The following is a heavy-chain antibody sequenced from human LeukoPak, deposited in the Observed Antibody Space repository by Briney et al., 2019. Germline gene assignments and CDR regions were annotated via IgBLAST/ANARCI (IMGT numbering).Heavy chain of an antibody. CDR3: GRQGVGYSDAFDI. CDR1: GYIFTSYW. Sequence: GESLQISCKGSGYIFTSYWIGWVRQLPGKGLEWMGIIYPGDSDTRYSPSFQGQVTISADKSNSTPYLQLSSLKASDTAMVYCGRQGVGYSDAFDIWGQGTMVTVSS. V-gene: IGHV5-51*01. J-gene: IGHJ3*02. D-gene: IGHD5-12*01. CDR2: IYPGDSDT.